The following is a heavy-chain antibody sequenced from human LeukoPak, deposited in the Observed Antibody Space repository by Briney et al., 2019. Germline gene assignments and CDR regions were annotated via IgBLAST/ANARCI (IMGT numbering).Heavy chain of an antibody. Sequence: SETLSLTCTVSGGSISSSSYYWGWIRQPPGKGLEWIGSIYYSGSTYYNPSLKTRVTVSIDTSKNQFSLKLSSVTAADTAVYYCARVTGYVMEDYFDYWGQGTLVTVSS. CDR2: IYYSGST. D-gene: IGHD6-13*01. J-gene: IGHJ4*02. CDR1: GGSISSSSYY. V-gene: IGHV4-39*07. CDR3: ARVTGYVMEDYFDY.